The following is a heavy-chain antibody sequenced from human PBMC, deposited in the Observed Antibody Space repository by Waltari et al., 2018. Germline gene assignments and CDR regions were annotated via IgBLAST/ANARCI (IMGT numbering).Heavy chain of an antibody. J-gene: IGHJ5*02. CDR3: ARGGHHFITICGVVIIGNWFDP. CDR2: MNPNSGNT. V-gene: IGHV1-8*01. Sequence: QVQLVQSGAEVKKPGASVKVSCKASGYTFTSYDINWVRQATGQGLEWMGWMNPNSGNTGYAQKFQGRVTMTRNTCISTAYMELSSLRSEDTAVYYCARGGHHFITICGVVIIGNWFDPWGQGTLVTVSS. D-gene: IGHD3-3*01. CDR1: GYTFTSYD.